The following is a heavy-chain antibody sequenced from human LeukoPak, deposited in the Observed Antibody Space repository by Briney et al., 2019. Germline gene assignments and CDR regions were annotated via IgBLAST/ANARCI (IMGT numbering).Heavy chain of an antibody. Sequence: GGSLRLSCAASGFTFSYHWMHWVRQAPGKGLVWVSRINSDGSSTSYADSVKGRFTISRDNAKNTLYLQMNSLRAEDTAVYYCARYTGTPYYYGMDVWGQGTTVTVSS. CDR3: ARYTGTPYYYGMDV. CDR1: GFTFSYHW. V-gene: IGHV3-74*01. J-gene: IGHJ6*02. D-gene: IGHD1-26*01. CDR2: INSDGSST.